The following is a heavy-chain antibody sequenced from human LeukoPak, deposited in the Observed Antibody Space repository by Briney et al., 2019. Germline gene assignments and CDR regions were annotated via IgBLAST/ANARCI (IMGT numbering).Heavy chain of an antibody. CDR1: GFTFSSYS. D-gene: IGHD3-10*01. CDR2: ISSSSYI. CDR3: ARADGSGSYYPFDP. V-gene: IGHV3-21*01. J-gene: IGHJ5*02. Sequence: GGSLRLSCAASGFTFSSYSMNWVRQAPGKGLEWVSSISSSSYIYYADSVKGRFTISRDNAKNSLYLQMNSLRAEDTAVYYCARADGSGSYYPFDPWGQGTLVTVSS.